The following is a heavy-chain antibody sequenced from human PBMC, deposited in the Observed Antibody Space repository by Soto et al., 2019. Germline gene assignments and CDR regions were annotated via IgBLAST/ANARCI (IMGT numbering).Heavy chain of an antibody. D-gene: IGHD6-6*01. V-gene: IGHV3-21*01. CDR3: ASPSEQIAARSNYYYYGMDV. Sequence: GGSLRLSCAASGFTFSSYSMNWVRQAPGKGLEWVSSISSSSSYIYYADSVKGRFTISRDNAKNSLYLQMNSLRAEDTAVYYCASPSEQIAARSNYYYYGMDVWGQGTTVTVSS. CDR1: GFTFSSYS. CDR2: ISSSSSYI. J-gene: IGHJ6*02.